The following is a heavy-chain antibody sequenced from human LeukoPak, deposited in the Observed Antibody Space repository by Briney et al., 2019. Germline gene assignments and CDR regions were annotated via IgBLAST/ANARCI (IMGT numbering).Heavy chain of an antibody. CDR1: GFTFSSYE. CDR3: ARRPYYYDSLDY. V-gene: IGHV3-48*03. Sequence: PGGSLRLSCAASGFTFSSYEMNWVRQAPGKGLEWVSYISTSASTIYYADSVKGRFTISGDTAKNSLYLQMNSLRAEDTAVYYCARRPYYYDSLDYWGQGTLVTVSS. CDR2: ISTSASTI. J-gene: IGHJ4*02. D-gene: IGHD3-22*01.